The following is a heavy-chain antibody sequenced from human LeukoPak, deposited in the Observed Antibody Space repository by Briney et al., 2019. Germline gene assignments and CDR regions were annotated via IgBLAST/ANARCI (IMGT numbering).Heavy chain of an antibody. V-gene: IGHV1-18*01. CDR1: GYTFTSYG. CDR3: AKGPIYYYDSSGYYNFDY. Sequence: EASVEVSCKGSGYTFTSYGISWVRQAPGQGLEWMGWISAYNGNTNYAQKLQGRVTMTTDTSTSTAYMELRSLRSDDTAVYYCAKGPIYYYDSSGYYNFDYWGQGTLVTVSS. CDR2: ISAYNGNT. D-gene: IGHD3-22*01. J-gene: IGHJ4*02.